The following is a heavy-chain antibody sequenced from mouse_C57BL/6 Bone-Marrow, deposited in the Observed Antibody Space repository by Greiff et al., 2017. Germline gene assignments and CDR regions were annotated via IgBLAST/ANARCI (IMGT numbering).Heavy chain of an antibody. Sequence: LQQSGASVKISCKASGYAFSSYWMNWVKQRPGKGLEWIGQIYPGDGDTNYNGKFKGKATLTADKSSSTAYMQLSSLTSEDSAVYFCARKGTVDAMDYWGQGTSVTVSS. CDR3: ARKGTVDAMDY. D-gene: IGHD1-1*01. CDR2: IYPGDGDT. CDR1: GYAFSSYW. V-gene: IGHV1-80*01. J-gene: IGHJ4*01.